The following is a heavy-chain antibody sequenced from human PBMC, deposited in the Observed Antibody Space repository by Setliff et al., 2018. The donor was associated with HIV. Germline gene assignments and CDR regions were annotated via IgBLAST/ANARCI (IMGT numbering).Heavy chain of an antibody. CDR2: IFYTGST. Sequence: SETLSLTCTVSGGSISSYYWTWLRQFPGKGLEWIGFIFYTGSTTYNPSLNSRVTISVDTSKNQFSLKLSSVTAADTAVYYCGRQVPVPGVAVTPIDYWGQGTLVTSPQ. CDR3: GRQVPVPGVAVTPIDY. D-gene: IGHD3-22*01. J-gene: IGHJ4*02. V-gene: IGHV4-59*08. CDR1: GGSISSYY.